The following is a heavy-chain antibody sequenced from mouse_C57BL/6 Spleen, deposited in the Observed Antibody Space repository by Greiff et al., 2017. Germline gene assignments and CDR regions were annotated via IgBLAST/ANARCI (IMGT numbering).Heavy chain of an antibody. CDR2: INPNNGGT. J-gene: IGHJ2*01. CDR1: GYTFADYY. V-gene: IGHV1-26*01. Sequence: EVQLQQSGPELVKPGASVKISCKASGYTFADYYMNWVKQSHGKSLEWIGDINPNNGGTSYNQKFKGKATLTVDKSSSTAYMELRSLTSEDSAGDYCARRLLRYPLDYWGQGTTLTVSS. D-gene: IGHD1-1*01. CDR3: ARRLLRYPLDY.